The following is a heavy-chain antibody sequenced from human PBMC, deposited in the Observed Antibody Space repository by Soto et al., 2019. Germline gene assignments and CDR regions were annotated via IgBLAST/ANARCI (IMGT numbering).Heavy chain of an antibody. CDR1: GGSISSGGYY. V-gene: IGHV4-31*03. D-gene: IGHD3-9*01. Sequence: QVQLQESGPGLVKPSQTLSLTCTVSGGSISSGGYYWSWIRQHPGKGREWIGYIYYSGSTYDNPFPKNRVTISVDTSNNQFSLQLRSVTAADTAVYYCARASPAHYDILTGYYTPRHFDYWGQGTLVTVSS. CDR2: IYYSGST. CDR3: ARASPAHYDILTGYYTPRHFDY. J-gene: IGHJ4*02.